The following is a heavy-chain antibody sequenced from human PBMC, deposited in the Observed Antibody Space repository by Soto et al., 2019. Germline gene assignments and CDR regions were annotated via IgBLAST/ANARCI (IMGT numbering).Heavy chain of an antibody. V-gene: IGHV3-74*01. CDR3: ARVLVGATRPYYYYGMDV. Sequence: GGSLRLSWAASGFTFSSYWMHWVRQAPGKGLVWVSRINSDGSSTSYADSVKGRFTISRDNAKNTLYLQMNSLRAEDTAVYYCARVLVGATRPYYYYGMDVWGQGTTVTVSS. CDR1: GFTFSSYW. CDR2: INSDGSST. J-gene: IGHJ6*02. D-gene: IGHD1-26*01.